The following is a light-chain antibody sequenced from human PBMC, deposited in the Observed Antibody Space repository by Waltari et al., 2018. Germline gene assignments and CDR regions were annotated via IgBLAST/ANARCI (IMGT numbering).Light chain of an antibody. V-gene: IGKV2-30*02. Sequence: DVVMTQSPLSLPVTLGQSASISCRSSQSLVHSDGRTYLNWFHQRPGHPPRRLLYNVSKRGSGGPGRFSCSGSGTDFTLTSSVVEAEDVGIYYYMQATLWPFTFRQGTKVEIK. J-gene: IGKJ2*01. CDR1: QSLVHSDGRTY. CDR3: MQATLWPFT. CDR2: NVS.